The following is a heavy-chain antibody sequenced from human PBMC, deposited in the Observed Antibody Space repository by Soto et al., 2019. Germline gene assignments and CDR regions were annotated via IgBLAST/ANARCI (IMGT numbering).Heavy chain of an antibody. Sequence: GSLRLSCEASGFTFTDYHMSWIRQAPGKGLEWVALISETGSHTAYAESVKGRFTISRDNARPSVFLQMNSLRSDDTAVYFCARSLRATSPLTFWGQGTPVT. CDR1: GFTFTDYH. V-gene: IGHV3-11*06. J-gene: IGHJ4*02. CDR2: ISETGSHT. D-gene: IGHD7-27*01. CDR3: ARSLRATSPLTF.